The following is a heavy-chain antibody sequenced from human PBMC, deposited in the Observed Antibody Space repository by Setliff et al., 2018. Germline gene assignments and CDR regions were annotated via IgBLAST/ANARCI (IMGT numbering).Heavy chain of an antibody. CDR1: GYTFTGYY. J-gene: IGHJ6*03. D-gene: IGHD6-6*01. V-gene: IGHV1-2*06. CDR3: ARAEYTSSSLYYYMDV. Sequence: ASVKVSCKASGYTFTGYYIHWVRQTPGQGLEWMGRINPSSGGTDDAQNFLGRVTMTRDTAISTAYMELSRLTSDDTAVYYCARAEYTSSSLYYYMDVWGKGTTVTSP. CDR2: INPSSGGT.